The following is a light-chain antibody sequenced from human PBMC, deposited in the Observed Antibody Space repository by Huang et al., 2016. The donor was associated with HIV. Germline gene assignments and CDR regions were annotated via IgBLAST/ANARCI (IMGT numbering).Light chain of an antibody. V-gene: IGKV3-11*01. Sequence: EIVLTQSPVTLSLSPGDRATLSCRASQSIGTYLAWYQQKSGQAPRLLIYDVSNRAAGVPARFSASGSETDFTLTIASLDPDDFAIYHCQQRSKLPLTFGGGTKVEMK. CDR2: DVS. CDR3: QQRSKLPLT. J-gene: IGKJ4*01. CDR1: QSIGTY.